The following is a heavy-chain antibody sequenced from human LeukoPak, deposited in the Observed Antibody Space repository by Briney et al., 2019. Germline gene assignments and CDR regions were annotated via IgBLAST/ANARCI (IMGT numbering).Heavy chain of an antibody. D-gene: IGHD6-19*01. Sequence: GGSLRLSCAASGFTFSSYSMNWVRQAPGKGLEWVSYISSSSSTIYYADSVKGRFTISRDNAKNSLYLQMNSLRAEDTAVYYCAKQNSGWYGAAYFDYWGQGTLVTVSS. CDR1: GFTFSSYS. V-gene: IGHV3-48*01. CDR3: AKQNSGWYGAAYFDY. J-gene: IGHJ4*02. CDR2: ISSSSSTI.